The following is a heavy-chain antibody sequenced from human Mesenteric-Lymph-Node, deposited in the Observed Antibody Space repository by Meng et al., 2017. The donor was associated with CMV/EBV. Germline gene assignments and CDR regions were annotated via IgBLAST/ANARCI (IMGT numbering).Heavy chain of an antibody. D-gene: IGHD3-10*01. J-gene: IGHJ5*02. V-gene: IGHV3-11*01. Sequence: GGSLRLSCAASGFTFSDYYMSWIRQAPGKGLEWVSYISSSGSTYYAGSVKGRFSISRDNSKSTLFLQMNSLRDEDTAVYYCARGLNWLDPWGQGTLVTVSS. CDR1: GFTFSDYY. CDR2: ISSSGST. CDR3: ARGLNWLDP.